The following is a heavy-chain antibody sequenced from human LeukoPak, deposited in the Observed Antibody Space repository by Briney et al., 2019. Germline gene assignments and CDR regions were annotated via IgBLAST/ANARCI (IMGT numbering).Heavy chain of an antibody. CDR2: INPNSGGT. CDR3: AREVRSSSCFDY. D-gene: IGHD6-13*01. V-gene: IGHV1-2*02. CDR1: GYTFTDFY. Sequence: ASVKVSCKASGYTFTDFYMLWVRQAPGQGLEWMGWINPNSGGTDYAQKFQGRVTMTRDTSTSTAYMELSRLRSDDTAVYYCAREVRSSSCFDYWGQGTLVTVSS. J-gene: IGHJ4*02.